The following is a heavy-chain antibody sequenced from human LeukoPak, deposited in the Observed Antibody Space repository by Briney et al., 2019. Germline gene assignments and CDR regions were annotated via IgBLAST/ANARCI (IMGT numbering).Heavy chain of an antibody. CDR3: TGNYYGSGSYPDFDY. D-gene: IGHD3-10*01. Sequence: GGSLRLSCAASGFTFSGSALHWVRQGPGKGLEWVGRIRSTANGYATAYAGSVKGRLTISRDDSKNTAYLQMDSLTTEDTAVYYCTGNYYGSGSYPDFDYWGQGTLVTVPS. J-gene: IGHJ4*02. CDR2: IRSTANGYAT. CDR1: GFTFSGSA. V-gene: IGHV3-73*01.